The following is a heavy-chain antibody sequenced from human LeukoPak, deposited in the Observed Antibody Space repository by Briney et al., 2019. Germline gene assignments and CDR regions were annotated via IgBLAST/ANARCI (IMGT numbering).Heavy chain of an antibody. CDR2: IIPIVGTT. CDR3: ARGGYYYDSSGYSHLPDY. J-gene: IGHJ4*02. D-gene: IGHD3-22*01. Sequence: SVTVSCTASGGTFSSYAFSWVRQAPGQGLEWMGGIIPIVGTTNYAQMFQGRVTITADESTSTAYMELSSLRSEDTAVYYCARGGYYYDSSGYSHLPDYWGQGTLATVSA. V-gene: IGHV1-69*13. CDR1: GGTFSSYA.